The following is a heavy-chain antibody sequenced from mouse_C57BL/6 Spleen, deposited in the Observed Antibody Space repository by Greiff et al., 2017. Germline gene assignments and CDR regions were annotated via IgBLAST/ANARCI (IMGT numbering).Heavy chain of an antibody. CDR1: GYTFTSYT. V-gene: IGHV1-4*01. CDR3: ARGNYDGYYGYAMDY. D-gene: IGHD2-3*01. CDR2: INPSSGYT. Sequence: QVQLQQSGAELARPGASVKMSCKASGYTFTSYTMHWVKQRPGPGLEWIGYINPSSGYTKYNQKFKDKATLTADKSSSTAYMQLSSLTSEDSAVYYCARGNYDGYYGYAMDYWGQGTSVTVSS. J-gene: IGHJ4*01.